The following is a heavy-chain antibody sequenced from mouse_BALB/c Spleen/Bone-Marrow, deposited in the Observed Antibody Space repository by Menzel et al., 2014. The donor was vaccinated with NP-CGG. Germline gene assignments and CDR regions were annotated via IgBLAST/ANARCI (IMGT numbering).Heavy chain of an antibody. CDR3: AREDITTVVEMDY. V-gene: IGHV1-9*01. CDR1: GYTFSSYW. CDR2: ILPGSGNT. J-gene: IGHJ4*01. D-gene: IGHD1-1*01. Sequence: VKLMDSGAELMKPGASVKISCKATGYTFSSYWIEWVKQRPGHGLEWIGEILPGSGNTNYNEKFKGKATFTADTSSNTAYMQLSSLTSEDSAVYYCAREDITTVVEMDYWGQGTSVTVSS.